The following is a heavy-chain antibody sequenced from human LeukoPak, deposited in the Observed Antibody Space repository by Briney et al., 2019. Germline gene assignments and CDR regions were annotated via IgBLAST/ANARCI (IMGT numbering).Heavy chain of an antibody. J-gene: IGHJ6*03. CDR1: GGSISSSSYY. CDR2: IYYSGST. CDR3: ARSFALDYYYYMDV. V-gene: IGHV4-39*07. Sequence: SETLSLTCTVSGGSISSSSYYWGWIRQPPGKGLEWIGNIYYSGSTYYSPSLKSRVTISVDTSKNQFSLKLSSVTAADTAVYYCARSFALDYYYYMDVWGKGTTVTISS.